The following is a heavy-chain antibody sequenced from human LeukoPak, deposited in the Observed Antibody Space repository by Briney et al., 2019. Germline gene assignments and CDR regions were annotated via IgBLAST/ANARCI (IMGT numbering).Heavy chain of an antibody. V-gene: IGHV3-23*01. Sequence: GGSLRLSCAASGFTFSSYAMSWVRQAPGKGLEWVSAISGSGGSTYYADSVKGRFTISRDNSKNTLYLQMNSLRAEDTAVYYCAKVVDSGWYGGYFDYWGQGTLVTVSS. D-gene: IGHD6-19*01. J-gene: IGHJ4*02. CDR1: GFTFSSYA. CDR3: AKVVDSGWYGGYFDY. CDR2: ISGSGGST.